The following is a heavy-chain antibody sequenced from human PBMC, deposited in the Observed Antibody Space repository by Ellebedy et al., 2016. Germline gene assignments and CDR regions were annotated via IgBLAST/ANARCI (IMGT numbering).Heavy chain of an antibody. J-gene: IGHJ4*02. CDR1: GGSISSGSYY. V-gene: IGHV4-61*01. D-gene: IGHD6-6*01. CDR2: IYYSGTT. Sequence: SETLSLTCTVSGGSISSGSYYWSWIRQPPGKGLEWIGDIYYSGTTNYNPSLKSRITIAVETSKNQFSLKLSSVTAADPAGYYCARVSARANGPHYWGQGTLVTVSS. CDR3: ARVSARANGPHY.